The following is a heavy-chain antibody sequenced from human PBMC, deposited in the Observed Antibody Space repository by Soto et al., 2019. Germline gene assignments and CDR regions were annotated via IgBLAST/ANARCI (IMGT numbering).Heavy chain of an antibody. J-gene: IGHJ4*02. Sequence: EVQLLESGGGVVQPGGSLRLSCAASGFTFGSYAMSWVRQPPGKGLEWVSAITASGNSAYCADSVKGRFTISRDNSKNTLYLQMNSLRAEDTAVYYCAKGRRLIPFDYWGQGTLVTVSS. V-gene: IGHV3-23*01. CDR2: ITASGNSA. CDR1: GFTFGSYA. CDR3: AKGRRLIPFDY. D-gene: IGHD3-16*01.